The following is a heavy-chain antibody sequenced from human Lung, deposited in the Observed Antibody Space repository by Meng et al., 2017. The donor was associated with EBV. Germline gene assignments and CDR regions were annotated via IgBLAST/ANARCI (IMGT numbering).Heavy chain of an antibody. J-gene: IGHJ4*02. CDR1: GGSVSSGGYY. CDR3: GVGLGSYNSH. CDR2: IYSSGST. Sequence: QVQLQDSGPGLVKPSQTLSLTCAVSGGSVSSGGYYWSWIRQPPGKGLEWIGYIYSSGSTYYNPSLKSRASISIDTSKNQFSLKVTSPTAADTAVYYCGVGLGSYNSHWGQGTLVTVSS. D-gene: IGHD1-26*01. V-gene: IGHV4-30-4*01.